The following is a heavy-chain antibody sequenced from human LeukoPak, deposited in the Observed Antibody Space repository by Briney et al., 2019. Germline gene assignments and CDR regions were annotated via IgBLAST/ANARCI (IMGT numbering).Heavy chain of an antibody. J-gene: IGHJ4*02. CDR1: GFTFSSYA. Sequence: GGSLRLSCAASGFTFSSYAMSWVRQAPGKGLEWVSAISGSGGSTYYADSVKGRFTISRDNSKNTLHLQMNSLRAEDTAVYYCAKGDIVVVPAAIADYWGQGTLVTVSS. CDR3: AKGDIVVVPAAIADY. D-gene: IGHD2-2*01. CDR2: ISGSGGST. V-gene: IGHV3-23*01.